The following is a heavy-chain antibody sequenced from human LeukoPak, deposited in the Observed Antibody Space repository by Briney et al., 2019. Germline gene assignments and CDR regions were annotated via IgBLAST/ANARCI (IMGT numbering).Heavy chain of an antibody. CDR1: GGTFSSYA. CDR3: ARDTRMLGYCSGGSCYFRY. V-gene: IGHV1-18*01. J-gene: IGHJ4*02. D-gene: IGHD2-15*01. CDR2: ISAYNGNT. Sequence: ASVKVSCKASGGTFSSYAISWVRQAPGQGLEWMGWISAYNGNTNYAQKLQGRVTMTTDTSTSTAYMELRSLRSDDTAVYYCARDTRMLGYCSGGSCYFRYWGQGTLVTVSS.